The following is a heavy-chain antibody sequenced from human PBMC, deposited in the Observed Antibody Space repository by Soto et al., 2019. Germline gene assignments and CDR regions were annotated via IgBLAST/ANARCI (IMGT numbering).Heavy chain of an antibody. CDR1: GYTFTGYY. V-gene: IGHV1-2*02. CDR2: INPSSGGT. Sequence: ASVKVSCKASGYTFTGYYMHWVRQAPGQGLEWMGWINPSSGGTNYAQKFQGRVTMTRDTSISTAYMELSRLRSDDTAVYYCAREETARITMIVVVIYGMDVWGQGTTVTVSS. D-gene: IGHD3-22*01. CDR3: AREETARITMIVVVIYGMDV. J-gene: IGHJ6*02.